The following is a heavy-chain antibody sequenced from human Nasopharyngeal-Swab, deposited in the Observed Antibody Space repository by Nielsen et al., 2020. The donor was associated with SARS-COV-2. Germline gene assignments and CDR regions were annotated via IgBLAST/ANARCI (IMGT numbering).Heavy chain of an antibody. V-gene: IGHV1-8*01. CDR1: GYTFTSYD. D-gene: IGHD6-13*01. CDR3: AREGAAAPGVYYGMDV. J-gene: IGHJ6*02. Sequence: ASVPVSCKASGYTFTSYDIYRVRQATAQGLEWMGWMNPNSGNTGYAQKFQGRVTMTRNTSISTAYMELRSLRSEDTAVYYCAREGAAAPGVYYGMDVWGQGTTVTVSS. CDR2: MNPNSGNT.